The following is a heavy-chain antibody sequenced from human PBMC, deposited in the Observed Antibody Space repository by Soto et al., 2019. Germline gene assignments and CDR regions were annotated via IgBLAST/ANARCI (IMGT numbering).Heavy chain of an antibody. J-gene: IGHJ4*02. CDR1: GFTFSNYA. V-gene: IGHV3-23*01. D-gene: IGHD4-4*01. CDR2: ISGSGGST. CDR3: AKEGDPLYNNSPLGY. Sequence: PGGSLRLSCADSGFTFSNYAMSWVRQAPGKGLEWVSGISGSGGSTCYADSVKGRFTISRDNSKNTLYLQMNSLRAEDTAVYYCAKEGDPLYNNSPLGYWGQGTLVTVSS.